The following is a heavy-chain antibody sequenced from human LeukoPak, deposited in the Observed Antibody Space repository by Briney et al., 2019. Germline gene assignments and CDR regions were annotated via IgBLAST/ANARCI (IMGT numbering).Heavy chain of an antibody. J-gene: IGHJ6*02. D-gene: IGHD4-17*01. CDR3: ASSNCGDYEGESRYYYYGMDV. CDR1: GYSISSGYY. Sequence: SETLSLTCTVSGYSISSGYYWGWIRQPPGKGLEWIGSIYHSGSTYYNPSLKSPVTISVDTSKNQFSLKLSSVTAADTAVYYCASSNCGDYEGESRYYYYGMDVWGQGTTVTVSS. CDR2: IYHSGST. V-gene: IGHV4-38-2*02.